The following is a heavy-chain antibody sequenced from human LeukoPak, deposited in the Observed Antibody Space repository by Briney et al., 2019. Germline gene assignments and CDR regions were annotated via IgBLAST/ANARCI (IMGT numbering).Heavy chain of an antibody. CDR3: AKGPGPDILTGYYAFDI. D-gene: IGHD3-9*01. Sequence: PGGSLRLSCAASGFTFSSYAMSWVRQAPGKGLEWVSAISGSGGSTYYADSVKGRFTISRDNSKNTLYLQMNSLRAEDTAVYYCAKGPGPDILTGYYAFDIWGQGTMVTVSS. J-gene: IGHJ3*02. V-gene: IGHV3-23*01. CDR1: GFTFSSYA. CDR2: ISGSGGST.